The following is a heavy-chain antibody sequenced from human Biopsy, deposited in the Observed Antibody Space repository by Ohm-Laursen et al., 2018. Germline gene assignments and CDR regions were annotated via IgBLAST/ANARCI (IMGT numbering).Heavy chain of an antibody. CDR3: ARATNSTGWPYYYFYGMDV. D-gene: IGHD2/OR15-2a*01. J-gene: IGHJ6*02. V-gene: IGHV4-59*01. CDR1: GGSISSDY. Sequence: SETLSLTCPVSGGSISSDYWSWIRQTPGKGLEWIGYTYYSGSTNYNPSLKSRVTISVDTSKNQFSLGLNSVTAADTAVYYCARATNSTGWPYYYFYGMDVWGQGTTVTVSS. CDR2: TYYSGST.